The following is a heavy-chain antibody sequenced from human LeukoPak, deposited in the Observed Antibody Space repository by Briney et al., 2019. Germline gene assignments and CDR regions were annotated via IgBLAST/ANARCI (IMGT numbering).Heavy chain of an antibody. CDR1: GFTFSSYS. Sequence: GGSLRLSCAASGFTFSSYSMNWVRQAPGKGLEWVLYISSSSSTIYYADSVKGRFTISRDNAKNSLYLQMNSLRAEDTAVYYCARLQSFYGDPAEDWGQGTLVTVSS. D-gene: IGHD4-17*01. J-gene: IGHJ4*02. CDR2: ISSSSSTI. V-gene: IGHV3-48*01. CDR3: ARLQSFYGDPAED.